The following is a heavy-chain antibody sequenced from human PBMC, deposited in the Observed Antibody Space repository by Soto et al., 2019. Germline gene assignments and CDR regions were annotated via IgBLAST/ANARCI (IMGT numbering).Heavy chain of an antibody. J-gene: IGHJ6*02. D-gene: IGHD3-10*01. CDR1: GFSFSDSY. CDR2: ISGSSGYT. V-gene: IGHV3-11*06. CDR3: ATDRGRYGPPDV. Sequence: QVQLVESGGGLVKPGGSLRLSCAASGFSFSDSYMSWVRQAPGKRLEWVAYISGSSGYTGYADSVKGRFTISRDNAKNSLYLQMNSLRGEDTAVYYGATDRGRYGPPDVWRQGTTVTVSS.